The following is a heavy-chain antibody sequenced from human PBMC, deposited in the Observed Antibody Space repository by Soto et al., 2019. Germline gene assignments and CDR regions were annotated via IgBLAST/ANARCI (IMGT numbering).Heavy chain of an antibody. Sequence: EVQLLDSGGGLVQPGGSLRLSCAASGFTLSSYAMSWVRQAPGKGLEWVSAISYSDDTTYYADSVKGRFTISRDNSKNTLYLQMNSLRAEDTALYYCARHSRDAYQFWDFQHWGQGTLVTVSS. V-gene: IGHV3-23*01. D-gene: IGHD3-16*01. CDR1: GFTLSSYA. J-gene: IGHJ1*01. CDR3: ARHSRDAYQFWDFQH. CDR2: ISYSDDTT.